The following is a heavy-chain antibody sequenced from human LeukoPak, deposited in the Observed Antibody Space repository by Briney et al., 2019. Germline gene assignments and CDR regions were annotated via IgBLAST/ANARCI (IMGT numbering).Heavy chain of an antibody. CDR2: ISAYNGNT. Sequence: ASVKVSCKASGYTFTSYGISWVRQAPGKGLEWMGCISAYNGNTNYAQKLRGRVTMTTDTSTSTAYMELRSLRSDDTAVYYCARVPGYYYDSSGDTHFDYWGQGTLVTVSS. J-gene: IGHJ4*02. V-gene: IGHV1-18*01. CDR3: ARVPGYYYDSSGDTHFDY. D-gene: IGHD3-22*01. CDR1: GYTFTSYG.